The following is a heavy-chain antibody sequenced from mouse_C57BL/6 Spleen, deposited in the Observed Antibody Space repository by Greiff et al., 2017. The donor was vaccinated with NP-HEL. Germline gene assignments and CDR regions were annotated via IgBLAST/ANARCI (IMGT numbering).Heavy chain of an antibody. CDR2: FTMYSDAT. J-gene: IGHJ1*03. Sequence: LQQSGAELVRPGSSVKLSRKDSYFAFMASAMHWVKQRPGHGLEWIGSFTMYSDATEYSENFKGKATLTANTSSSTAYMELSSLTSEDSAVYYCARGGTGTDWYFDVWGTGTTVTVSS. V-gene: IGHV1-49*01. CDR3: ARGGTGTDWYFDV. D-gene: IGHD4-1*01. CDR1: YFAFMASA.